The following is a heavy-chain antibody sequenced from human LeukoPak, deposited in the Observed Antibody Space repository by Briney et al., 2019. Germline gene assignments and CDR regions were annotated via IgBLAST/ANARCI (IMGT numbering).Heavy chain of an antibody. Sequence: ASVKVSCKAPGYTFTSYDINWVRQATGQGLEWMGWMNPNSGNTGYAQKFQGRVTMTRNTSISTAYMELSSLRSEDTAVYYCARSLASTVTSYYYYMDVWGKGTTVTVSS. J-gene: IGHJ6*03. CDR1: GYTFTSYD. CDR3: ARSLASTVTSYYYYMDV. V-gene: IGHV1-8*01. D-gene: IGHD4-17*01. CDR2: MNPNSGNT.